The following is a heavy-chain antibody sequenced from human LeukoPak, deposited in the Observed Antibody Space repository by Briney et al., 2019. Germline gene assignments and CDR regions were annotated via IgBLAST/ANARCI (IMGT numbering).Heavy chain of an antibody. CDR3: ARDVGGSLNYGMDV. J-gene: IGHJ6*02. CDR1: GYTFTSYG. D-gene: IGHD2-15*01. V-gene: IGHV1-3*01. Sequence: ASVKVSCKASGYTFTSYGISWVRQAPGQGLEWMGWINAGNGNTKYSQKFQGRVTITRDTSASTAYMELSSLRSEDTAVYYCARDVGGSLNYGMDVWGQGTTVTVSS. CDR2: INAGNGNT.